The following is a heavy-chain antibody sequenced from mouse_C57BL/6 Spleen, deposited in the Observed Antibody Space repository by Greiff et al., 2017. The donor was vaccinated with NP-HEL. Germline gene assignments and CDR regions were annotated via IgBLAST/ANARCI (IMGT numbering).Heavy chain of an antibody. V-gene: IGHV5-16*01. CDR2: INYDGSST. D-gene: IGHD1-1*01. CDR1: GFTFSDYY. CDR3: ARLNYYGSPDY. J-gene: IGHJ2*01. Sequence: EVMLVESEGGLVQPGSSMKLSCTASGFTFSDYYMAWVRQVPEKGLEWVANINYDGSSTYYLDSLKSRFIISRDNAKNILYLQMSSLKSEDTATYYCARLNYYGSPDYWGQGTTLTVSS.